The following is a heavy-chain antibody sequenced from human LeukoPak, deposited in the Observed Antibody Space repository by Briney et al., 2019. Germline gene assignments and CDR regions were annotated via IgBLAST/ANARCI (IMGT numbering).Heavy chain of an antibody. J-gene: IGHJ3*02. Sequence: GGSLRLSCATSGFTFDDYAMHWVRQAPGKGLEWVSGINWRSDFISYAGSVKGRFTIYIDNAKKSVYLEMDRLRVEDTALYYSAKDLARPTSSRIYGFNIWGQGTVVTVPS. V-gene: IGHV3-9*01. CDR1: GFTFDDYA. CDR3: AKDLARPTSSRIYGFNI. CDR2: INWRSDFI. D-gene: IGHD3-3*02.